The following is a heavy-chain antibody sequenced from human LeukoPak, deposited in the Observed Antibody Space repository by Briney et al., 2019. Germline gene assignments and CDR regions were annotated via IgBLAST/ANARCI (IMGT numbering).Heavy chain of an antibody. D-gene: IGHD2-2*01. CDR1: GYTFTSYA. J-gene: IGHJ1*01. Sequence: ASVKVSCKASGYTFTSYAMHWVRQAPGQRLEWMGWINAGNGNTKYSQKFQGRVTITRDTSASTAYMELSSLRSEDTAVYYCARGERCSSTSSYAMSEYFQHWGQGTLVTVSS. CDR3: ARGERCSSTSSYAMSEYFQH. V-gene: IGHV1-3*01. CDR2: INAGNGNT.